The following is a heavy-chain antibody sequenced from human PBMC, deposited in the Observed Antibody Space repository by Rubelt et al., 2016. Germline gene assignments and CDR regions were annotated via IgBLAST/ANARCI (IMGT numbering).Heavy chain of an antibody. D-gene: IGHD2-21*02. CDR1: GGSFSGYY. CDR3: AGGHRDRLRYCGGDCYRD. V-gene: IGHV4-34*01. J-gene: IGHJ4*02. Sequence: QVQLQQWGAGLLKPSETLSLTCAVYGGSFSGYYWSWIRQPPGKGLEWIGEINHSGSTNYNPSLKIRVILSVDTSNNQCSLELSSVVAADTAVYYCAGGHRDRLRYCGGDCYRDWGQGTLVTVSS. CDR2: INHSGST.